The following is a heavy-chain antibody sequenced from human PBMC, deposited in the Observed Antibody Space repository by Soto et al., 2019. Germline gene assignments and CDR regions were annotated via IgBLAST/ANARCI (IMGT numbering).Heavy chain of an antibody. CDR3: ARDAGIVGAYYFDY. CDR2: VYFSGNT. CDR1: GDSISSYY. J-gene: IGHJ4*02. D-gene: IGHD1-26*01. V-gene: IGHV4-59*01. Sequence: QVQLLESGPGLVKPSGTLSLTCNVSGDSISSYYWNWIRQPPGQGLEWIGHVYFSGNTKYNTSLESRVKISVDTSTNQFSLKLTSVTAADTAVYYCARDAGIVGAYYFDYWGRGILVTVSS.